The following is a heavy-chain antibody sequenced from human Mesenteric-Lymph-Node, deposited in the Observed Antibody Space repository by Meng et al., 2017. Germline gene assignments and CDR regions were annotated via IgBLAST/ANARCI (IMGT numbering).Heavy chain of an antibody. V-gene: IGHV3-48*03. Sequence: GESLKISCAASGFTFSSYEMNWVRQAPGKGLEWVSYISSSGSTIYYADSVKGRFTISRDNAKNSLYLQMNSLRAEDTAVYYCARAYYYGSGTYLPGSYWGQGTLVTVSS. CDR2: ISSSGSTI. J-gene: IGHJ4*02. CDR1: GFTFSSYE. CDR3: ARAYYYGSGTYLPGSY. D-gene: IGHD3-10*01.